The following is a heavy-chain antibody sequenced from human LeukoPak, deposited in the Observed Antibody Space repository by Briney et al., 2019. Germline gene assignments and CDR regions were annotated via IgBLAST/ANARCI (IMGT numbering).Heavy chain of an antibody. D-gene: IGHD1-7*01. CDR2: LYSTENT. CDR1: GGSISSNSYY. CDR3: ARRPRNYQAFDI. Sequence: SEALSLTCTVSGGSISSNSYYWGWIRQPPGKGLEWIGYLYSTENTYYNPSLKSRVTISLDTSKSQFSLKLSSVTAADTAVYYCARRPRNYQAFDIWGQGTMVTVSS. V-gene: IGHV4-39*01. J-gene: IGHJ3*02.